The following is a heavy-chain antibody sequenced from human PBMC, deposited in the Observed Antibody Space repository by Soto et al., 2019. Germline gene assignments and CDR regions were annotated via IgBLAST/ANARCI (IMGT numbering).Heavy chain of an antibody. CDR3: ARSDSSGSNFDY. D-gene: IGHD3-22*01. J-gene: IGHJ4*02. V-gene: IGHV4-31*03. CDR1: GGSISSGGYY. Sequence: SETLSLTCTVSGGSISSGGYYWTWIRQHPGKGLEWIGCIYYSGATYQNPSLKSRLTISQDTSKNQFSLRLSSVTAADTAVYYCARSDSSGSNFDYWGQGTLVTVS. CDR2: IYYSGAT.